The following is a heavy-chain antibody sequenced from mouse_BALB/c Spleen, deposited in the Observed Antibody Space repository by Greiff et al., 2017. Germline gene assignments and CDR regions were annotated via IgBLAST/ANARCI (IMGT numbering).Heavy chain of an antibody. J-gene: IGHJ2*01. CDR3: ARGGNHYFDY. CDR1: GYSITSGYY. D-gene: IGHD2-1*01. CDR2: ISYDGSN. V-gene: IGHV3-6*02. Sequence: EVQLKESGPGLMKPSQSLSLTCSVTGYSITSGYYWNWIRQFPGNKLEWMGYISYDGSNNYNPSLKNRISITRDTSKNQFFLKLNSVTTEDTATYYCARGGNHYFDYWGQGTTLTVSS.